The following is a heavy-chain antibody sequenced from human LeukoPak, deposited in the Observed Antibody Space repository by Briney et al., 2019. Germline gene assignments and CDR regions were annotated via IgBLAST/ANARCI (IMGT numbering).Heavy chain of an antibody. Sequence: YPGGSLRLSCAASGFTFSSYAMSWVRQAPGKGLEWVANIKQDGSEKYYVDSVKGRFTIPRDNAKNSLYLQMNSLRAEDTAVYYCARDWVYLDFDYWGQGTLVTVSS. J-gene: IGHJ4*02. CDR2: IKQDGSEK. D-gene: IGHD3-16*01. V-gene: IGHV3-7*01. CDR1: GFTFSSYA. CDR3: ARDWVYLDFDY.